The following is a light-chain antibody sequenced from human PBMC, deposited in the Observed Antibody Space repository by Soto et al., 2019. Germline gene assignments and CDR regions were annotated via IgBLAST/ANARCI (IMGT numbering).Light chain of an antibody. CDR1: QSIGSW. V-gene: IGKV1-5*03. CDR3: QQYDSYPLT. J-gene: IGKJ4*01. Sequence: DIQMTQSPSTLSASVGDRVTITCRASQSIGSWLAWHQQEPGKAPKLLIYKAASLDSGVRSRFSGSGSGTEFTITISSLQPDDSATYYCQQYDSYPLTFGGGTKVEIK. CDR2: KAA.